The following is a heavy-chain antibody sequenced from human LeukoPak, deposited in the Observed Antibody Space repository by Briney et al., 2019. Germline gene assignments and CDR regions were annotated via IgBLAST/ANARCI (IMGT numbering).Heavy chain of an antibody. V-gene: IGHV3-23*01. CDR3: AARSRKTMIVIG. CDR2: ISGSGRLT. Sequence: GGSLRLSCAASGFTFSSYPINWVRQAPGKGLDRVSAISGSGRLTYYAESVKGRFTISRDNSNITVYLHMNSLRVEDTAIYFHAARSRKTMIVIGWGQGTLVTVSS. CDR1: GFTFSSYP. D-gene: IGHD3-22*01. J-gene: IGHJ4*02.